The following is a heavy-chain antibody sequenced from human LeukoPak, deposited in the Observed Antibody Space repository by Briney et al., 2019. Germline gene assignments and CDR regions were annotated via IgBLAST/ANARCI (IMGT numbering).Heavy chain of an antibody. CDR3: ASHTHSTAHGAFDI. Sequence: AGGSLRLSCAASGFTFSSYAMSWVRQAPGKGLEWVSAISGSGGSTYYADSVKGRSTISRDNSKNTLYLQMNSLRAEDTAVYYCASHTHSTAHGAFDIWGQGTMVTVSS. CDR1: GFTFSSYA. J-gene: IGHJ3*02. V-gene: IGHV3-23*01. D-gene: IGHD1-26*01. CDR2: ISGSGGST.